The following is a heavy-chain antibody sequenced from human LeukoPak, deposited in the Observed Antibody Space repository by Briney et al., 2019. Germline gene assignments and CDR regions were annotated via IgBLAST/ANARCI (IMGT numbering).Heavy chain of an antibody. CDR2: IQSKPDGGTT. D-gene: IGHD3-10*01. Sequence: GGSLRLSCAASGFTFSNTWMNCVRQAPGKGLEWVGRIQSKPDGGTTEYAAPVKGRLTISRDDSKTTLYLQMNSLKTEDTAVYYCATLTVRGVINIWGQGTLVTVSS. J-gene: IGHJ4*02. V-gene: IGHV3-15*01. CDR1: GFTFSNTW. CDR3: ATLTVRGVINI.